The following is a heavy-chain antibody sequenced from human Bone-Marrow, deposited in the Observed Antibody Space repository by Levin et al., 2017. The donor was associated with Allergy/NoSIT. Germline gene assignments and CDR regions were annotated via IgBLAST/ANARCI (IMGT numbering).Heavy chain of an antibody. CDR3: ARLIGYSNGPEVFGMDV. CDR1: GGTFSSDT. Sequence: PGASVKVSCKASGGTFSSDTISWVRQAPGQGLEWMGRIIPILGRANYAQKFQGRVTITADNSATTAYMELSSLGSEDTAVYYCARLIGYSNGPEVFGMDVWGQGTTVTVSS. CDR2: IIPILGRA. J-gene: IGHJ6*02. V-gene: IGHV1-69*02. D-gene: IGHD6-19*01.